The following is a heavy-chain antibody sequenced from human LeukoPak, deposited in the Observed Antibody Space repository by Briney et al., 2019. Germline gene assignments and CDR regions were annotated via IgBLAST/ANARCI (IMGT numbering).Heavy chain of an antibody. CDR1: CGSISSYY. Sequence: PSETLSLTCTVSCGSISSYYWSWIRQPAGKGLEWIGRIYTSGSTNNNPSLKSRVTMSVDTSKNQLSLKLSSVTAADTAVYYCARAFYCSGGSCFDYWGQGTLVTVSS. CDR2: IYTSGST. V-gene: IGHV4-4*07. J-gene: IGHJ4*02. D-gene: IGHD2-15*01. CDR3: ARAFYCSGGSCFDY.